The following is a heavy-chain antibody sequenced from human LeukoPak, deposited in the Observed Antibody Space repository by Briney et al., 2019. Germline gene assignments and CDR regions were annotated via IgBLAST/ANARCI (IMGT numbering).Heavy chain of an antibody. CDR1: GGSISSYY. D-gene: IGHD3-16*01. CDR3: ATAAQGVDAFDI. J-gene: IGHJ3*02. Sequence: SETLSLTCTVSGGSISSYYWSWIRQPAGKGLDWIGRIYTSGSTNYNPSLKSRVTMSVDTSKNQFSLKLSSVTAADTAVYYCATAAQGVDAFDIWGQGTMVTVSS. CDR2: IYTSGST. V-gene: IGHV4-4*07.